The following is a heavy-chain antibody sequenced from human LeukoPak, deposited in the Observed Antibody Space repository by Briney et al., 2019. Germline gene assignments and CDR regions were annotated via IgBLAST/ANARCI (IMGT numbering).Heavy chain of an antibody. CDR2: IIPIFGTA. CDR3: ARGESPVDTAMEPGNY. V-gene: IGHV1-69*01. CDR1: GGTFSSYA. D-gene: IGHD5-18*01. J-gene: IGHJ4*02. Sequence: ASVKVSCKASGGTFSSYAISWVRQAPGQGLEWMGGIIPIFGTANYAQKFQGRVTITADESTSTAYMELSSLRSEDTAVYYCARGESPVDTAMEPGNYWGRGTLVTVSS.